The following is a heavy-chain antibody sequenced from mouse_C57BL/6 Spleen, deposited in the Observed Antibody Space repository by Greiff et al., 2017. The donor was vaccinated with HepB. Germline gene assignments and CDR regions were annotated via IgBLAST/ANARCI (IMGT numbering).Heavy chain of an antibody. CDR1: GFSLTSYG. D-gene: IGHD2-2*01. CDR2: IWSGGST. V-gene: IGHV2-2*01. CDR3: AGDGSEGFAY. Sequence: QVQLQQSGPGLVQPSQSLSITCTVSGFSLTSYGVHWVRQSPGKGLEWLGVIWSGGSTDYNAAFISRLSISKDNSKSQVFFKMNSLQADDTAIYYCAGDGSEGFAYWGQGTLVTVSA. J-gene: IGHJ3*01.